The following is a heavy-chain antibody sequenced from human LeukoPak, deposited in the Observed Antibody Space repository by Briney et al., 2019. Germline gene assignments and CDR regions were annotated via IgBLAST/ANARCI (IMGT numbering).Heavy chain of an antibody. V-gene: IGHV5-10-1*01. CDR2: IDPSDSYT. J-gene: IGHJ6*02. CDR3: ARPGYYYYGMDV. Sequence: GESLKISCKYSGHSFTSYWISWVRQMPGKGLEWMGRIDPSDSYTNYSPSFQGHVTISVDKSISTAYLQWTSLKSSDSAMYYCARPGYYYYGMDVWGQGTTVTVSS. CDR1: GHSFTSYW.